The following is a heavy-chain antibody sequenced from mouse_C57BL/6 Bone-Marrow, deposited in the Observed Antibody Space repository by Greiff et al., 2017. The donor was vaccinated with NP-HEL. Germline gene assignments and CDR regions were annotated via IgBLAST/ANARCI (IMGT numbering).Heavy chain of an antibody. D-gene: IGHD4-1*01. CDR1: GYTFTSYW. Sequence: QVQLQQPGAELVKPGASVKVSCKASGYTFTSYWLHWVKQRPGQGLEWIGRIHPSASDTYYHHKFKGKATLPVDKSSSTAYMQLSSLTSEDSAVYYCAITTGHWYFAVWGTGTTLTVSS. CDR2: IHPSASDT. CDR3: AITTGHWYFAV. V-gene: IGHV1-74*01. J-gene: IGHJ1*03.